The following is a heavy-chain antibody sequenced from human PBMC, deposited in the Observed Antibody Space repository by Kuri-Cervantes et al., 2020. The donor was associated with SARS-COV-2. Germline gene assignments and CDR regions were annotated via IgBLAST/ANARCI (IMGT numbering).Heavy chain of an antibody. J-gene: IGHJ6*02. CDR2: INHGGST. CDR1: GFTFSSYA. Sequence: SQTLSLTCAASGFTFSSYAMSWVRQAPGKGLEWVGEINHGGSTNYNPSLKSRVTISVDTSKNQFSLKLSSVTAADTAVYYCRTSSSSVYYYYGMDVWGQGTTVTVSS. V-gene: IGHV4-34*08. CDR3: RTSSSSVYYYYGMDV. D-gene: IGHD6-6*01.